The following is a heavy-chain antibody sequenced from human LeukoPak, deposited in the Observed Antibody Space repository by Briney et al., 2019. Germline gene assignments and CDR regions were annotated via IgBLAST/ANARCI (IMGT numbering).Heavy chain of an antibody. Sequence: SETLSLTCTVSGGSISSYYWSWIRQPPGKGLEWIGYIFYSGSTNYNPSLKSRVTISVDTSKNRFSLKLSSVTAADTAVYYCAREAGDYVGVFGYWGQGTLVTVSS. V-gene: IGHV4-59*01. CDR2: IFYSGST. CDR1: GGSISSYY. J-gene: IGHJ4*02. D-gene: IGHD4-17*01. CDR3: AREAGDYVGVFGY.